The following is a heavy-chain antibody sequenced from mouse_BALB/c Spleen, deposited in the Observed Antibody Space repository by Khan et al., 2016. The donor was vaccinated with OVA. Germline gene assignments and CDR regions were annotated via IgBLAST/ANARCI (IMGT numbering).Heavy chain of an antibody. J-gene: IGHJ3*01. CDR2: ISYSGLT. Sequence: EVQLQESGPGLVKPSQSLSLTCTVTGYSITSDYAWNWIRQFPGNKLEWMGYISYSGLTSYNPSLKSRISVTRDTSKNQFFLQLNSVTTEDTATYYCEMGRTYWGQGTLVTVSA. CDR3: EMGRTY. D-gene: IGHD4-1*01. CDR1: GYSITSDYA. V-gene: IGHV3-2*02.